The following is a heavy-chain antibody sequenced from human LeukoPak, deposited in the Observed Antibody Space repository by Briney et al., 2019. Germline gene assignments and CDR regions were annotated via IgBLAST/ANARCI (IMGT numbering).Heavy chain of an antibody. CDR1: GYTFTSHG. J-gene: IGHJ4*02. CDR3: ARLVTGEPYDFWSGYPNYYFDY. CDR2: ISAYSGNT. D-gene: IGHD3-3*01. Sequence: ASVKVSCKASGYTFTSHGISWVRQAPGQGLEWMGWISAYSGNTNYAQKLQGRVTMTTDTSTSTAYMELRSLRSDDTAVYYCARLVTGEPYDFWSGYPNYYFDYWGQGTLVTVSS. V-gene: IGHV1-18*01.